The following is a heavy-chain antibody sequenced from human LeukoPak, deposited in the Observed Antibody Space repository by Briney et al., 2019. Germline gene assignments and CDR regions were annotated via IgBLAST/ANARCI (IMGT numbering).Heavy chain of an antibody. D-gene: IGHD3-22*01. CDR2: ISGSGGST. CDR1: GFTFSSYA. V-gene: IGHV3-23*01. J-gene: IGHJ3*02. CDR3: AKVYYYDSSGPGYAFDI. Sequence: GGSLRLSCAASGFTFSSYAMSGVRQAPGKGLEWVSAISGSGGSTYYADSVKGRFTISRDNSKNTLYLQMNSLRAEDTAVYYCAKVYYYDSSGPGYAFDIWGQGTMVTVSS.